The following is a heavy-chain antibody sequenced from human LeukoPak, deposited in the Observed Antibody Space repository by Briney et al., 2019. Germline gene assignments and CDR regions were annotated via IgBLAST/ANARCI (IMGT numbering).Heavy chain of an antibody. J-gene: IGHJ4*02. V-gene: IGHV3-74*01. Sequence: GGSLRLSCAASGFTFSSYWMHWVRQAPGKGLVWVSRINSDGSSTSYADSVKGRFTISRDNAKNTLYLQMNSLRAEDTAVYYCAGVSESGWYYFDYWGQGTLVTVSS. CDR1: GFTFSSYW. CDR3: AGVSESGWYYFDY. D-gene: IGHD6-19*01. CDR2: INSDGSST.